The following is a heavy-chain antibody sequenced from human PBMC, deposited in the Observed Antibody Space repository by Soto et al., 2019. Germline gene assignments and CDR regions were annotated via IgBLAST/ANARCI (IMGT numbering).Heavy chain of an antibody. Sequence: ASVKVSCKASGYTFTSYGISWVRQAPGQGLEWMGWISAYNGNTNYAQKLQGRVTMTTDTSTSTAYMELRSLRSDDTAVYYCAGYWGYSSGWITETQNSYYYYGMEVWGQGTTVTVSS. D-gene: IGHD6-19*01. CDR3: AGYWGYSSGWITETQNSYYYYGMEV. J-gene: IGHJ6*02. CDR2: ISAYNGNT. V-gene: IGHV1-18*04. CDR1: GYTFTSYG.